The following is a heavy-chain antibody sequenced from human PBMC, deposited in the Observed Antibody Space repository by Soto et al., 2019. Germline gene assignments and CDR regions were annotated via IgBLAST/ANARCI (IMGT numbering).Heavy chain of an antibody. CDR2: INPYTGNT. V-gene: IGHV1-18*01. Sequence: QVQLVQSGAEVKKPGASVRVSCKASGYTFTNHGIIWVRQAPGQGLEWMGWINPYTGNTNYPQYLQGIVIMTTDTSTSSAYIDLESLTSDATAVYYCAIAHPPTQRPGSRFDPWGQGALVTVSS. CDR1: GYTFTNHG. J-gene: IGHJ5*02. D-gene: IGHD6-25*01. CDR3: AIAHPPTQRPGSRFDP.